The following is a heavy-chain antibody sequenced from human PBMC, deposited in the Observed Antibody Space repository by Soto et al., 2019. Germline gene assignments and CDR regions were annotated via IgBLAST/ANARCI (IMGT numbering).Heavy chain of an antibody. Sequence: EVQLLESGGGLVQPGGSLRLSCAASGFTFINYAMNWVRQAPGKGLQWVATITGGGDATFYPDSVKGRVPISRDFSSKTASLQMNSLGVDDTAVYYCARKVLGSTTRPDYWYLALWGRGTLVTVSS. D-gene: IGHD3-10*01. CDR2: ITGGGDAT. V-gene: IGHV3-23*01. CDR3: ARKVLGSTTRPDYWYLAL. J-gene: IGHJ2*01. CDR1: GFTFINYA.